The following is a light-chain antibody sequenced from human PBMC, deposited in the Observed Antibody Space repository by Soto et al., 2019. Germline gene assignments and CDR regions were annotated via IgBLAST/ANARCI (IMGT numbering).Light chain of an antibody. CDR1: QSISSY. Sequence: DIQMTPSPSSLSASVGDRVTITFRASQSISSYLNWYQQKPGKAPKLLIYAASSLQSGVPSRFSGSGSGTDFTLTISSLQPEDFATYYCQQSYSTPQTFGQGTKVDI. J-gene: IGKJ1*01. V-gene: IGKV1-39*01. CDR2: AAS. CDR3: QQSYSTPQT.